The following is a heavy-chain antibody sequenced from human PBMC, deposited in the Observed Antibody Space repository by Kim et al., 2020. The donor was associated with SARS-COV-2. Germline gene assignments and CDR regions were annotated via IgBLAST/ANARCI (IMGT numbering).Heavy chain of an antibody. CDR3: ARGPVGVVPAPILGLGPFYYYYNMDV. V-gene: IGHV4-34*01. D-gene: IGHD2-2*01. J-gene: IGHJ6*03. Sequence: SETLSLTCVIYGGSLRGYSWNWIRQAPGKGLEWIGEINHSGGTKSSPSLKSRVTMSIDTSKNKFSLRLISVTAADSAVYFCARGPVGVVPAPILGLGPFYYYYNMDVWGRGATVTVSS. CDR2: INHSGGT. CDR1: GGSLRGYS.